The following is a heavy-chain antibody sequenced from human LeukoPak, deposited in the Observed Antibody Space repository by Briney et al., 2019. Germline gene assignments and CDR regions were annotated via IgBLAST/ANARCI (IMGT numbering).Heavy chain of an antibody. J-gene: IGHJ6*03. CDR3: AREPAGGYYYMDV. V-gene: IGHV1-46*01. D-gene: IGHD1-14*01. Sequence: GASVKVSCKASGYTFTSYYMHWVRQAPGQGLEWMGIINPSGGSTSYAQKFQGRVTVTRDTSTSTVYMELSSLRSEDTAVYYCAREPAGGYYYMDVWGKGTTVTISS. CDR1: GYTFTSYY. CDR2: INPSGGST.